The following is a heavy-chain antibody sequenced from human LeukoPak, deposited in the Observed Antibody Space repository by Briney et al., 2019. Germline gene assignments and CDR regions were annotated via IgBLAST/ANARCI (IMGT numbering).Heavy chain of an antibody. CDR2: INTDGSST. Sequence: PGGSLRLSCAASGFTFSTYWMYWVRQAPGKGLVWVSRINTDGSSTSYVDSVKGRFTISRDNAKNTLYLQMNSLRAEDTAVYYCARDEGSWEQLHWFDPWGQGTLVTVSS. J-gene: IGHJ5*02. CDR3: ARDEGSWEQLHWFDP. D-gene: IGHD1-26*01. CDR1: GFTFSTYW. V-gene: IGHV3-74*01.